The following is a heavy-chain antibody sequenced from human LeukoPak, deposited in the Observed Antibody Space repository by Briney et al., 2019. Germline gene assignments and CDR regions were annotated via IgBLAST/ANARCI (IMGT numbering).Heavy chain of an antibody. CDR1: GGTFSSYA. CDR3: ASVRVPAAKNYYYYMDV. CDR2: IIPIFGTA. D-gene: IGHD2-2*01. V-gene: IGHV1-69*13. Sequence: SVKVSCKASGGTFSSYAISWVRQAPGQGLEWMGGIIPIFGTANYAQKFQGRVTIAADESTSTAYMELSSLRSEDTAVYYCASVRVPAAKNYYYYMDVWGKGTTVTISS. J-gene: IGHJ6*03.